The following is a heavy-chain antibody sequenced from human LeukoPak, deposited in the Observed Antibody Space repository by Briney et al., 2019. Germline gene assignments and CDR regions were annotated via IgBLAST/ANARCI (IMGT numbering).Heavy chain of an antibody. CDR3: ARSGREGNYRGTD. CDR1: GFTFSDYY. J-gene: IGHJ4*02. V-gene: IGHV3-11*04. D-gene: IGHD4-11*01. CDR2: ISSSGSTI. Sequence: GGALRLSCAASGFTFSDYYMSWIRQAPGKGLEWDSYISSSGSTIYYADSVKGRFTISRDNAKNSLYLQMNSLRAEDTAVYYCARSGREGNYRGTDWGQGTLVTVSS.